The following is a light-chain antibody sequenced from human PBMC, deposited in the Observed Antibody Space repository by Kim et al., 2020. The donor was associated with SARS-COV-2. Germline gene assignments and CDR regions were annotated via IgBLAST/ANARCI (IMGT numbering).Light chain of an antibody. Sequence: DIQMTQSPSSLSASVGDRVTITCRASQGISNDLAWYQQKPGKVPKLLIYAASALRSGVPFRFSGRGSGTYFTLTIRSLQPEDAASYYCQKYNGAPWAFGQGTKVDIK. CDR1: QGISND. CDR3: QKYNGAPWA. V-gene: IGKV1-27*01. J-gene: IGKJ1*01. CDR2: AAS.